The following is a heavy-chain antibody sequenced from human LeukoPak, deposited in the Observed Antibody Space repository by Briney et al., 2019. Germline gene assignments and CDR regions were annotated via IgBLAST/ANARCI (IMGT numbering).Heavy chain of an antibody. CDR2: ISAYTRST. Sequence: ASVKVSCKPSRYTFINYGLTWVRQAPGQGLDWMGWISAYTRSTNYAQKLQGRVTMPTDPSTSTAYMKLRSLRSDDTAVYYCARTVGATGAFDIWGQGTMVIVSS. CDR3: ARTVGATGAFDI. CDR1: RYTFINYG. D-gene: IGHD1-26*01. J-gene: IGHJ3*02. V-gene: IGHV1-18*01.